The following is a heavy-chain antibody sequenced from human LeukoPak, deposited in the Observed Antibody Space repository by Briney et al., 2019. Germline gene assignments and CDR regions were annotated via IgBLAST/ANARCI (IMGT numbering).Heavy chain of an antibody. Sequence: GGSLRLSCAASGFTFDYYAMHWVRQAPGKGLEWVSGISWNSGSIGYADSVKGRFTISRDNAKNSLYLQMNSLRAEDTALYYCAKDGFFGVVIISKSYFDSWGQGTPVTVSS. V-gene: IGHV3-9*01. CDR1: GFTFDYYA. CDR2: ISWNSGSI. D-gene: IGHD3-3*01. J-gene: IGHJ4*02. CDR3: AKDGFFGVVIISKSYFDS.